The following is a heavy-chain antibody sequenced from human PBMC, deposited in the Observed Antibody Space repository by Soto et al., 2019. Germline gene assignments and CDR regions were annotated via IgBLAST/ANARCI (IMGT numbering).Heavy chain of an antibody. CDR1: GFTFSSYG. J-gene: IGHJ6*02. V-gene: IGHV3-33*01. Sequence: QVQLVESGGGVVQPGRSLRLSCAASGFTFSSYGMHWVRQAPGKGLEWVAVIWYDGSNKYYADYVKGRFTISRDNSKNTLYLQMNSLRAEDTAVYYCARVMRRQQLGRYYYYGMDVWGQGTTVTVSS. CDR2: IWYDGSNK. CDR3: ARVMRRQQLGRYYYYGMDV. D-gene: IGHD6-13*01.